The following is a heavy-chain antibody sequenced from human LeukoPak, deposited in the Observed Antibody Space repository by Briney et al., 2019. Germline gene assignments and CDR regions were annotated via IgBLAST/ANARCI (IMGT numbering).Heavy chain of an antibody. V-gene: IGHV1-2*02. D-gene: IGHD6-13*01. CDR3: ARDQLESAAFDI. Sequence: ASVKVSCKASGYTFTGYYMHWVRQAPGQGLEWMGWINPNSGGTNYAQKFRGRVTMTRDTSISTAYMELSRLRSDDTAVYYCARDQLESAAFDIWGQGTMVTVSS. CDR1: GYTFTGYY. J-gene: IGHJ3*02. CDR2: INPNSGGT.